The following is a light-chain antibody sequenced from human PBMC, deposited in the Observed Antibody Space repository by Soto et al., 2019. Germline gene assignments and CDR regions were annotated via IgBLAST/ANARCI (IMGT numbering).Light chain of an antibody. CDR1: SSDVGGYNY. J-gene: IGLJ3*02. V-gene: IGLV2-14*01. CDR2: EVS. Sequence: QSALTQPASVSGSPGQSITISCTGTSSDVGGYNYVSWYQQHPGTAPKLMIYEVSNRPSGVSRRFSGSKSGNTASLTISGLQAEDEADYYCSSYTSSSTRVFGGGTKVTVL. CDR3: SSYTSSSTRV.